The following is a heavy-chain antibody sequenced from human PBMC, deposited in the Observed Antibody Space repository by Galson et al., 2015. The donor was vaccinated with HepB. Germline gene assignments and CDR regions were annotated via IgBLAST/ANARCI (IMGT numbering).Heavy chain of an antibody. V-gene: IGHV3-15*01. CDR2: IKSKTDGGAT. CDR3: TTDGELWFGKCIECYYYGMDV. CDR1: GFTFSSYA. D-gene: IGHD3-10*01. J-gene: IGHJ6*02. Sequence: SLRLSCAASGFTFSSYAMSWVRQAPGKGLEWVGRIKSKTDGGATDYAAPVKGRFTISRDDSKNTLYLQMNSLKTEDTAVYYCTTDGELWFGKCIECYYYGMDVWGQGTTVTVSS.